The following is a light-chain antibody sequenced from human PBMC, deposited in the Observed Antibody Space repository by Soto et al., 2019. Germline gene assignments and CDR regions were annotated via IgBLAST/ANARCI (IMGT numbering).Light chain of an antibody. J-gene: IGKJ2*01. CDR3: QQYYSTPYT. V-gene: IGKV4-1*01. Sequence: DIVMTQSTDSLAVSLGERASINCKSSQSVLYSSNNKNYLAWYQQKPGQPPKLLIYWASTRESGVPDRFSGSGSGTDFTLTISSLQAEDVAVYYCQQYYSTPYTFGQGTKLVIK. CDR1: QSVLYSSNNKNY. CDR2: WAS.